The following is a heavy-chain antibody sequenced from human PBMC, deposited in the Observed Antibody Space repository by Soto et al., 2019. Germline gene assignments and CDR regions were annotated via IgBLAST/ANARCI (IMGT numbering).Heavy chain of an antibody. CDR2: INSVSGVT. D-gene: IGHD1-26*01. CDR1: GNTDTIYF. V-gene: IGHV1-2*02. Sequence: QVQLVQSGAEVKQPGAAVRVSCKASGNTDTIYFIHWLRQAPGQGLEWLGWINSVSGVTNYAHKFLGRVTMTRDRSTTTAFMELRGLRSDDTAVYYCARGGSYYAHWGQGTLVTVSS. J-gene: IGHJ4*02. CDR3: ARGGSYYAH.